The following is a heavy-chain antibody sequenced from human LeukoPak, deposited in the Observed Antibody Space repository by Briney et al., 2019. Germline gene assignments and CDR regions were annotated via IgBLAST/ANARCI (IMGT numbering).Heavy chain of an antibody. CDR3: AIDYGGSQSFDY. Sequence: GASVKVSCKASGYTFTYRYLHWVRQAPGQALEWMGWLTPFNGNTNYAQKFQDRVTITRDKSMNTAYMELSSLISEDTAMYCCAIDYGGSQSFDYWGQGTLVTVSS. CDR2: LTPFNGNT. CDR1: GYTFTYRY. J-gene: IGHJ4*02. D-gene: IGHD4-23*01. V-gene: IGHV1-45*02.